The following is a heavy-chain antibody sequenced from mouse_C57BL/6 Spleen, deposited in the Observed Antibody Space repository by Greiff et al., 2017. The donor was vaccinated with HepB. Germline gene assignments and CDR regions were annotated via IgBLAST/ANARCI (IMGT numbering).Heavy chain of an antibody. CDR2: IDPETGGT. J-gene: IGHJ4*01. V-gene: IGHV1-15*01. Sequence: VQLQQSGAELVRPGASVTLSCTASGYTFTDYEMHWVKQTPVHGLEWIGAIDPETGGTAYNQMFKGKAILTADKSSNTAYIELRSLTSEESGVYYCTRRGLLRKSDAMDYWGQGTSVTGSS. CDR3: TRRGLLRKSDAMDY. D-gene: IGHD1-1*01. CDR1: GYTFTDYE.